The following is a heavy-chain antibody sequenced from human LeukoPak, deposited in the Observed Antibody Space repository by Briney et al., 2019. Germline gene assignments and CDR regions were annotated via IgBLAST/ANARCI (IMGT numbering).Heavy chain of an antibody. CDR2: ISSSSSTI. Sequence: GGSLTLSCAASGFTFSSYSMNWVRQAPGKGLEWVSYISSSSSTIYYADSVKGRFTISRDNAKNSLYLQMNSLRAEDTAVYYCAREEDTAMVTHSYYFDYWGQGTLVTVSS. CDR3: AREEDTAMVTHSYYFDY. D-gene: IGHD5-18*01. V-gene: IGHV3-48*01. J-gene: IGHJ4*02. CDR1: GFTFSSYS.